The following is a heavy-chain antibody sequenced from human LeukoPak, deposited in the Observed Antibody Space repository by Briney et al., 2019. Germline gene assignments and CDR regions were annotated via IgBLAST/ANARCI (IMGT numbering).Heavy chain of an antibody. Sequence: GGSLRLSCAASGFTFSTSTMNWVRQAPGRGLEWFSSIGASGSDMYYAASVKGRFTISRDNAKNSLFLQLNSLRAEDTATYYCVRGDRPEDWGQGTLVNVSS. CDR1: GFTFSTST. V-gene: IGHV3-21*01. CDR2: IGASGSDM. CDR3: VRGDRPED. J-gene: IGHJ4*02.